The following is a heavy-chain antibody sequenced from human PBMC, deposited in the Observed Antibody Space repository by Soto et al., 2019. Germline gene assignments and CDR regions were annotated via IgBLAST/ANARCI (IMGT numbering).Heavy chain of an antibody. CDR2: ISGSGIST. CDR3: AKCDGSHYGYQETDY. Sequence: GGSLRLSCADSGFTFSSYALSWVRPAPGKGLEWVSAISGSGISTNYADSVKGRFTISRDNSKNTLYLQMNSLRAEDTAVYYCAKCDGSHYGYQETDYWGQGTLVTVSP. D-gene: IGHD5-18*01. CDR1: GFTFSSYA. J-gene: IGHJ4*02. V-gene: IGHV3-23*01.